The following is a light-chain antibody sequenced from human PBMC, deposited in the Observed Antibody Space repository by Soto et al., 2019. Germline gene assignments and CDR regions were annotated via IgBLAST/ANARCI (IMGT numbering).Light chain of an antibody. Sequence: DIVMTQSPDSLAVSLGERATINCKSSQSLFYSSNNKDYLAWYQQKPGQPPRLLIYWASTRESGVPERFSGSGSGTDFTLTVSSLQAEDVAVYYYQQYFSTPWTFGQGTKVEIK. CDR3: QQYFSTPWT. J-gene: IGKJ1*01. CDR2: WAS. CDR1: QSLFYSSNNKDY. V-gene: IGKV4-1*01.